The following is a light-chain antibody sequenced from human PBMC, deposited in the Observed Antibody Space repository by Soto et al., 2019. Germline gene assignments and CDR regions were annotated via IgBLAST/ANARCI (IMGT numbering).Light chain of an antibody. CDR3: AAWDDSLSGSAV. Sequence: QSVLTQPPSASGTPGQRVTISCSGSSSNIGSNYVYWYQQLPGTAPKLLIYRNNQRPSGVPDRFSGSKSGTSASLAISGLRSEDEADSYCAAWDDSLSGSAVFGGGTKLTVL. V-gene: IGLV1-47*01. CDR2: RNN. J-gene: IGLJ2*01. CDR1: SSNIGSNY.